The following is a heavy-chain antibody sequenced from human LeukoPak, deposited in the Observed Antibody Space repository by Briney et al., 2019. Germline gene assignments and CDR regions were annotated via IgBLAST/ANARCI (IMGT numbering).Heavy chain of an antibody. CDR1: GFTFSSYS. CDR2: ISGSGGST. CDR3: ARDQTILRGY. V-gene: IGHV3-23*01. D-gene: IGHD2-21*01. Sequence: GGSLRLSCAASGFTFSSYSMNWVRQAPGKGLEWVSAISGSGGSTYYADSVKGRFTISRDNSKNTLYLQMNSLRAEDTAVYYCARDQTILRGYWGQGTLVTVSS. J-gene: IGHJ4*02.